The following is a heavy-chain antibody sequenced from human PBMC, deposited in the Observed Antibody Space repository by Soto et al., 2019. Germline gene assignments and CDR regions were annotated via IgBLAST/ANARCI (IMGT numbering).Heavy chain of an antibody. CDR1: GGTFSSYA. CDR3: ARVVSTMVRGVIILFPLYGMDV. V-gene: IGHV1-69*13. Sequence: SVKVSCKASGGTFSSYAISWVRQAPGQGLEWMGGIIPIFGTANYAQKFQGRVTITADESTSTAYMELSSLRSEDTAVYYCARVVSTMVRGVIILFPLYGMDVWGQGTTVTVSS. J-gene: IGHJ6*02. CDR2: IIPIFGTA. D-gene: IGHD3-10*01.